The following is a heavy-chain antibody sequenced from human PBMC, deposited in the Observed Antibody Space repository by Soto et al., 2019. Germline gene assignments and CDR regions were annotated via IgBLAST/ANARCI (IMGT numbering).Heavy chain of an antibody. Sequence: QVQLVESGGGVVQTGRSLRLSCAASGFTFSSYAMHWVRQAPGKGLEWVAVISYDGSNKYYADSVKGRFTISRDNSKNTLYLQMNSLRAEDTAVYYCARDREGYFDYWGQGTLVTASS. CDR2: ISYDGSNK. D-gene: IGHD1-26*01. CDR1: GFTFSSYA. V-gene: IGHV3-30-3*01. J-gene: IGHJ4*02. CDR3: ARDREGYFDY.